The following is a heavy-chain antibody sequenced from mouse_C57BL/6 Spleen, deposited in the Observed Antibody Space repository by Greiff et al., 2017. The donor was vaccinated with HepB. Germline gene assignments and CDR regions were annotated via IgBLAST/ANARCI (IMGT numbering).Heavy chain of an antibody. CDR3: ARCFPPGARTYYFDY. Sequence: QVQLQQPGAELVKPGASVKLPCKASGYTFTSYWMHWVKQRPGRGLEWIGRIDPNSGGTKYNEKFKSKATLTVDKPSSTAYMQLSSLTSEDSAVYYCARCFPPGARTYYFDYWGQGTTLTVSS. J-gene: IGHJ2*01. D-gene: IGHD3-1*01. CDR1: GYTFTSYW. V-gene: IGHV1-72*01. CDR2: IDPNSGGT.